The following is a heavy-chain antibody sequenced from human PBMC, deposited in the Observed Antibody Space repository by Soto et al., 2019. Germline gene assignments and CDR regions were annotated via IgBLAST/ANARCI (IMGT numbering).Heavy chain of an antibody. Sequence: SETLSLTCTVSGGSISSGGYYWSWIRQHPGKGLEWIGHIYYSGSTYYNPSLKSRVTISVDTSKNQFSLKLSSVTAADTAVYYCARGAGRKNWSGYYYYYYMDVWGKGTTVTVSS. CDR3: ARGAGRKNWSGYYYYYYMDV. CDR2: IYYSGST. V-gene: IGHV4-31*03. J-gene: IGHJ6*03. CDR1: GGSISSGGYY. D-gene: IGHD3-3*01.